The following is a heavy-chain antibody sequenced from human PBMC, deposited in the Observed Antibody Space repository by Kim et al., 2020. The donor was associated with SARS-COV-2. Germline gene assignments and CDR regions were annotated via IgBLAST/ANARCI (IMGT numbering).Heavy chain of an antibody. CDR3: AKGRGIVGATTPFDY. CDR2: IWYDGSNK. V-gene: IGHV3-33*06. Sequence: GGSLRLSCAASGFTFSSYGMHWVRQAPGKGLEWVAVIWYDGSNKYYADSVKGRFTISRDNSKNTLYLQMNSLRAEDTAVYYCAKGRGIVGATTPFDYWGQGTLVTVSS. CDR1: GFTFSSYG. J-gene: IGHJ4*02. D-gene: IGHD1-26*01.